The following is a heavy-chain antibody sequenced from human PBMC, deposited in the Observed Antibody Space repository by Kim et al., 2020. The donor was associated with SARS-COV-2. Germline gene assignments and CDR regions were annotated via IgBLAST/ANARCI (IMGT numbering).Heavy chain of an antibody. J-gene: IGHJ5*02. V-gene: IGHV3-30*02. D-gene: IGHD3-3*01. CDR3: AKDLLSLLRFLDSFDP. Sequence: SVKGRFTISRDNSKNTLYLQMNSLRAEDTAVYYCAKDLLSLLRFLDSFDPWGQGTLVTVSS.